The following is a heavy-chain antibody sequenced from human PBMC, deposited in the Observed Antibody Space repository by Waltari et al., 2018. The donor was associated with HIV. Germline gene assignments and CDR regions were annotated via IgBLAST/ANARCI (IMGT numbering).Heavy chain of an antibody. V-gene: IGHV3-72*01. CDR1: GFTFSAYY. D-gene: IGHD5-18*01. J-gene: IGHJ4*02. Sequence: EVYLVESGGGLVQPGGSLRLSCEASGFTFSAYYMDWVRQAPGKGLEGVARARNRANSYTTEYAASVKGRFTISRDDLKNSLYLQMNSLKPEDTAVYYCTSSDPTRGYRFFDYWGQGILVAVSS. CDR2: ARNRANSYTT. CDR3: TSSDPTRGYRFFDY.